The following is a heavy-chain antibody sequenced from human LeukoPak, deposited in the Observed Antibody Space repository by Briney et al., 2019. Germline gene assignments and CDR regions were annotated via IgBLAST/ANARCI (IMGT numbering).Heavy chain of an antibody. CDR1: GFTVSSNY. D-gene: IGHD2-21*01. V-gene: IGHV3-66*01. Sequence: GGSLRLSCAASGFTVSSNYMSWVRQAPGKGLEWVSVIYSGGSTYYADSVKGRFTISRDNSKNTLYLQMNSLRAEDTAVYYCAKATGPNSFRYIDSWGQGTLVTVSS. CDR2: IYSGGST. J-gene: IGHJ4*02. CDR3: AKATGPNSFRYIDS.